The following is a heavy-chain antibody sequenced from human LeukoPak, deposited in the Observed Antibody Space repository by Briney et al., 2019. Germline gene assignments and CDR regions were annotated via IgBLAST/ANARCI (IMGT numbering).Heavy chain of an antibody. J-gene: IGHJ5*02. D-gene: IGHD4-17*01. CDR3: ARGGVPYGDYYWFDP. CDR2: INHSGST. V-gene: IGHV4-34*01. Sequence: PSETLTLTCAAYGGTFSGYYWSWLRQPPGKGLEWIAKINHSGSTNYNPSLKSRVTISVDTSKNQFSLKLSSVTAADTAVYYCARGGVPYGDYYWFDPWGKGTLVTVSS. CDR1: GGTFSGYY.